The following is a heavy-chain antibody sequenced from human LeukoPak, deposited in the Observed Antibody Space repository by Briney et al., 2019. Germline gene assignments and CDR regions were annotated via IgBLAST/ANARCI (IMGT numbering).Heavy chain of an antibody. CDR2: IRSSSSNI. CDR3: TRGYDWYFDL. CDR1: GFTFSSYS. J-gene: IGHJ2*01. V-gene: IGHV3-21*01. D-gene: IGHD1-14*01. Sequence: GGSLRLSCAASGFTFSSYSMNWVRQAPGKGLEWVSSIRSSSSNIYYADSMKGRFTISRDNAKNSLYLQMNSLRAEDTAVYYCTRGYDWYFDLWGRGTLVTVSS.